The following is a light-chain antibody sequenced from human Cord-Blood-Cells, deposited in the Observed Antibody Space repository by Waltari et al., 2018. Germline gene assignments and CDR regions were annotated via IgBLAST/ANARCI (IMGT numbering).Light chain of an antibody. CDR1: SSDVGGYHH. CDR2: EVS. Sequence: QSALPQPPSASGSPGQSVTISCTGTSSDVGGYHHLSWYQQHPGKAPKPRIYEVSKRPSGVPDRFSGSKSGNTASLTVSGLQAEDEADYYCSSYAGSNNVFGTGTKVTVL. CDR3: SSYAGSNNV. V-gene: IGLV2-8*01. J-gene: IGLJ1*01.